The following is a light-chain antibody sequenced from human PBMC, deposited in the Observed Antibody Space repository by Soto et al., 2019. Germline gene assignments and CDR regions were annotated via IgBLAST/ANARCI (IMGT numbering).Light chain of an antibody. J-gene: IGKJ1*01. CDR2: GAT. CDR1: QSVSKY. Sequence: DIQLTQSPASVSAPVGDRVTISCRAGQSVSKYLHWYQHKPGKAPTLLIYGATHLQRGVPSRFSGAGSGTDFTLTISSLQPEDFATYFCQQSYSTPPWTFGQGTKVDIK. V-gene: IGKV1-39*01. CDR3: QQSYSTPPWT.